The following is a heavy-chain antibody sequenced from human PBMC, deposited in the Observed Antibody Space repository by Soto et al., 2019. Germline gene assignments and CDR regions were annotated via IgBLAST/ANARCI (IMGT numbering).Heavy chain of an antibody. D-gene: IGHD6-19*01. Sequence: QVQLQESGPGLVKPSQTLSLTCTVSGGSISSGGYYWNWIRQHPGKGLEWIGYIYYIGSTYYNPSLXGXITISLDTSKNQFSLKLSSVTAADTAVYYCASSVFPWGQGTLVTVSS. CDR1: GGSISSGGYY. V-gene: IGHV4-31*03. J-gene: IGHJ5*02. CDR2: IYYIGST. CDR3: ASSVFP.